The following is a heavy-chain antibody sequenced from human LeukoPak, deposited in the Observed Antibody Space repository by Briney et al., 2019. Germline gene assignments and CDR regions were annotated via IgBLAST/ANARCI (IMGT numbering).Heavy chain of an antibody. CDR1: GGTFSSYA. Sequence: SVKVSCKASGGTFSSYAISWVRQAPGQGLEWMGGIIPIFGTANYAQKFQGRVTITADKSTSTAYMELSSLRSEDTAVYYCARAGSSGYYLAAFDIWGQGTMVTVSS. CDR3: ARAGSSGYYLAAFDI. D-gene: IGHD3-22*01. V-gene: IGHV1-69*06. J-gene: IGHJ3*02. CDR2: IIPIFGTA.